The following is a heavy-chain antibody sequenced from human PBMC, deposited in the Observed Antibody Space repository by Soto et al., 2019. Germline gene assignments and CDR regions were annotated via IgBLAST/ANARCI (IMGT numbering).Heavy chain of an antibody. CDR1: GDSVSGNSVT. V-gene: IGHV6-1*01. D-gene: IGHD3-22*01. CDR3: ARSSEPVAIFDY. J-gene: IGHJ4*02. Sequence: PWQTLSLTCAISGDSVSGNSVTWHWIRHSPSRGLELLGRTCYRSKWFIDFAPSVRSRITIKPDTTKNQFSLQLRSVTPEDTALYECARSSEPVAIFDYWGRGTQVTVSS. CDR2: TCYRSKWFI.